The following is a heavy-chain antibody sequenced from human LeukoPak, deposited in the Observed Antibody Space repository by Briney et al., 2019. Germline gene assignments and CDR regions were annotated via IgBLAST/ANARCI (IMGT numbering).Heavy chain of an antibody. Sequence: GESLKISCKGSGYSFTSYWIGWVRQMPGKGLEWMGIIYPGDSDTKYGPSFQGQVTISADKSISTAYLQWSSLKASDTAIYYCARQGCSGGICYSVYYFDYWGQGTLVTVSS. J-gene: IGHJ4*02. CDR2: IYPGDSDT. CDR1: GYSFTSYW. V-gene: IGHV5-51*01. D-gene: IGHD2-15*01. CDR3: ARQGCSGGICYSVYYFDY.